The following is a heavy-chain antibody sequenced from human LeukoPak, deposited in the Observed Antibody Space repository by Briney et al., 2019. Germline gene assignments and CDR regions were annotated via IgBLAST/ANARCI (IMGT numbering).Heavy chain of an antibody. D-gene: IGHD5-18*01. J-gene: IGHJ4*02. CDR2: ISTSSSYI. V-gene: IGHV3-21*01. CDR3: ARVVPDRAMVFDY. Sequence: GGSLRLSCAASGFTFSSYSMNWVRQAPGKGLEWVSFISTSSSYIYYADSVKGRFTISRDNAKNSLYLQMNSLRAEDTAVYYCARVVPDRAMVFDYWGQGTLVTVSS. CDR1: GFTFSSYS.